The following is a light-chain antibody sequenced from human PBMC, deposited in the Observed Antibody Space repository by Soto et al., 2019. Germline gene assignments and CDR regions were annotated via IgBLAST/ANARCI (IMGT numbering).Light chain of an antibody. V-gene: IGKV1-39*01. J-gene: IGKJ5*01. CDR3: QQSYSTPIT. CDR1: QSISSY. CDR2: AAS. Sequence: DIQMTQSPSSLSASVGDRVTITCRASQSISSYLNWYQQKPGKAPKLLIYAASSLQSGVPSRFSGSGSGTDFTLTISSLPPEDFATYYCQQSYSTPITFGQGTRLEIK.